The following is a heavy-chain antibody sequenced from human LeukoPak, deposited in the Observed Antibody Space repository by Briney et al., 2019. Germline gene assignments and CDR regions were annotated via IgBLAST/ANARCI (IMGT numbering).Heavy chain of an antibody. CDR3: ARENYYGSGSYCMG. D-gene: IGHD3-10*01. Sequence: SVKVSCKASGGTFSSYAISWVRQAPGQGLEWMGGIIPIFGTANYAQKFQGRVTITADESTSTAYMELSSLRSEDTAVYYCARENYYGSGSYCMGWGQGTLVTVSS. CDR2: IIPIFGTA. J-gene: IGHJ4*02. V-gene: IGHV1-69*13. CDR1: GGTFSSYA.